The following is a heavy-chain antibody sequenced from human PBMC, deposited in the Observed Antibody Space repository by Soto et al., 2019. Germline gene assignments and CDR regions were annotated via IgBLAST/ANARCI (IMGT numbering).Heavy chain of an antibody. CDR2: IIPIFGTA. J-gene: IGHJ6*02. Sequence: SVKVSCKXSGGTFSSYAISWVRQAPGQGLEWMGGIIPIFGTANYAQKSQGRVTITADESTSTAYMELSSLRSEDTAVYYCARFEAGYYTPYYYYYGMDVWDQGTTVTVSS. CDR3: ARFEAGYYTPYYYYYGMDV. CDR1: GGTFSSYA. V-gene: IGHV1-69*13. D-gene: IGHD3-3*01.